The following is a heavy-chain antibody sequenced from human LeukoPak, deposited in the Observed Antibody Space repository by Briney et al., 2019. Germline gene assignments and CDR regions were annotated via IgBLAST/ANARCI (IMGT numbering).Heavy chain of an antibody. J-gene: IGHJ6*02. V-gene: IGHV4-59*12. CDR1: RGSISDYY. Sequence: SHTLSLTSTLSRGSISDYYWSWIRQPPGTRPEWMGYVYYTGSTPYNPSLKSRVAMSVDTSRNQFSLKLSSVTAADTAVYYCARVSPIAVAGSSYYYAMDVWGQGTTVTVSS. D-gene: IGHD6-19*01. CDR2: VYYTGST. CDR3: ARVSPIAVAGSSYYYAMDV.